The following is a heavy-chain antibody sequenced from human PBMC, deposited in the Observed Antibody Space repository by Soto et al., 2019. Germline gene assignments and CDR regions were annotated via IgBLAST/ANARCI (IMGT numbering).Heavy chain of an antibody. CDR3: ARDSVRDIVSGMDV. V-gene: IGHV1-69*13. CDR1: GCTFSSYA. Sequence: ASVKVSCKASGCTFSSYAISWVRQAPGQGLEWMGGIIPIFGTANYAQKFQGRVTITADESTSTAYMELSSLRSEDTAVYYCARDSVRDIVSGMDVWGQGTTVTVSS. J-gene: IGHJ6*02. CDR2: IIPIFGTA. D-gene: IGHD2-15*01.